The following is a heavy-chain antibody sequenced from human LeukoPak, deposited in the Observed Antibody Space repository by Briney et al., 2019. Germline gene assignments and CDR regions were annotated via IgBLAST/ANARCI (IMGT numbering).Heavy chain of an antibody. D-gene: IGHD6-13*01. CDR2: FDPEDGET. V-gene: IGHV1-24*01. J-gene: IGHJ4*02. CDR1: GYTLTELS. Sequence: GPVKVSCKVSGYTLTELSMHWVRQAPGKGLEWMGGFDPEDGETIYAQKFQGRVTMTEDTSTDTAYMELSSLRSEDTAVYYCATQITVYGIAAAVYFDYWGQGTLVTVSS. CDR3: ATQITVYGIAAAVYFDY.